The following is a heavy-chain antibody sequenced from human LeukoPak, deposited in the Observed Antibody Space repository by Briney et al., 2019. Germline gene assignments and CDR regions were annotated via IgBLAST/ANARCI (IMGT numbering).Heavy chain of an antibody. V-gene: IGHV4-59*06. CDR2: IYYSGST. J-gene: IGHJ4*02. D-gene: IGHD5-18*01. CDR1: GGSISSYY. CDR3: ARASPTAMVPFDY. Sequence: PSETLSLTCTFSGGSISSYYWIWIRQPPGKGLEWIGYIYYSGSTYYNPSLKSRVTISVDTSKNQFSLKLSSVTAADTAVYYCARASPTAMVPFDYWGQGTLVTVSS.